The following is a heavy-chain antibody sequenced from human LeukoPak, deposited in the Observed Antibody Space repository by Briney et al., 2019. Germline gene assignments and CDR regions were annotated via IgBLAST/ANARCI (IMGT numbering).Heavy chain of an antibody. CDR3: ARGGSGNFYY. CDR1: GFTFSSYW. CDR2: VKSDGSST. J-gene: IGHJ4*02. D-gene: IGHD1-26*01. Sequence: GGSLRPSCAASGFTFSSYWMHWVRQAPGKGLVWVSRVKSDGSSTNYADSVKGRFTISRDNAKNTLYLQMTSLRAEDTAVYYCARGGSGNFYYWGQGTLVTVSS. V-gene: IGHV3-74*01.